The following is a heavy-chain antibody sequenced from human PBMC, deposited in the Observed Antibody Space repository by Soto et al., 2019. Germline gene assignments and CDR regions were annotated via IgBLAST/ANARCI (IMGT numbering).Heavy chain of an antibody. D-gene: IGHD1-20*01. Sequence: GASVTVSCKASGYTFTSYAIHWVRQAPGQRLEWMGWINAGNGNTKYSQKFQGRVTITRDTSASTAYMELSSLRSEDTAVYYCAREPYNWNDEYHLDYWGQGTLVTVSS. V-gene: IGHV1-3*01. CDR2: INAGNGNT. CDR1: GYTFTSYA. J-gene: IGHJ4*02. CDR3: AREPYNWNDEYHLDY.